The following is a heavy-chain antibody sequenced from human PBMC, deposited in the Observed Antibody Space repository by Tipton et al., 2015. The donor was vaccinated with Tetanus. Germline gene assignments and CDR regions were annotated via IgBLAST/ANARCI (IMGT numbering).Heavy chain of an antibody. D-gene: IGHD3-10*01. CDR1: GGSISPNY. Sequence: TLSLTCTVSGGSISPNYWSWIRQPPGKGLEWIGQMSYSGGANYNPYLNSRVTISVDTSKNQFSLKMISVTPADTAVYYCAGSQSWFAFDIWGQGTIVTVSS. CDR3: AGSQSWFAFDI. CDR2: MSYSGGA. V-gene: IGHV4-59*01. J-gene: IGHJ3*02.